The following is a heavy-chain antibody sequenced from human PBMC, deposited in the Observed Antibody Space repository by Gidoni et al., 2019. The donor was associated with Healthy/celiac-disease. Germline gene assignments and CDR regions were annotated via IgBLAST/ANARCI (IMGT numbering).Heavy chain of an antibody. CDR1: GFTFSRYG. CDR3: ARDSPPIAARWGGMDV. J-gene: IGHJ6*02. Sequence: QVQLVEAGGGVVQPGRSLRLSCAASGFTFSRYGMNWVRQAPGKGMEWVAVISYDGSNKYYADSVKGRFTISRDNSKNTLYLQMNSLRAEDTAVYYCARDSPPIAARWGGMDVWGQGTTVTVSS. CDR2: ISYDGSNK. V-gene: IGHV3-30*03. D-gene: IGHD6-6*01.